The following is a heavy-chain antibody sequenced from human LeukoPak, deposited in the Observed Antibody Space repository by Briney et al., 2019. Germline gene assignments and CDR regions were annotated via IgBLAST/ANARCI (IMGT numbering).Heavy chain of an antibody. J-gene: IGHJ3*02. CDR1: GGSISSGGYS. V-gene: IGHV4-30-2*01. D-gene: IGHD3-22*01. CDR3: ATYYYDSSGYYGAFDI. Sequence: PSETLSLTCAVSGGSISSGGYSWSWIRQPPGKGLEWIGYIYHSGSTYYNPSLKSRVTISVDRSKNQFSLKLSSVTAADTAVYYCATYYYDSSGYYGAFDIWGQGTMVTVSS. CDR2: IYHSGST.